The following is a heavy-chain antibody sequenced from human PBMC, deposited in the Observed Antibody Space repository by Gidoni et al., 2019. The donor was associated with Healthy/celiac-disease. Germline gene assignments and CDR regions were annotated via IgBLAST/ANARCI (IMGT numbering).Heavy chain of an antibody. Sequence: QVQLVQSGAEVKKPGSSVKVSCKASGGTFSSYAISWVRQAPGQGLEWMGGIIPIFGTANYAQKFQGRVTITADKSTSTAYMELSSLRSEDTAVYYCARRIAAAGTTLYVRDDAFDIWGQGTMVTVSS. V-gene: IGHV1-69*06. CDR2: IIPIFGTA. D-gene: IGHD6-13*01. CDR3: ARRIAAAGTTLYVRDDAFDI. CDR1: GGTFSSYA. J-gene: IGHJ3*02.